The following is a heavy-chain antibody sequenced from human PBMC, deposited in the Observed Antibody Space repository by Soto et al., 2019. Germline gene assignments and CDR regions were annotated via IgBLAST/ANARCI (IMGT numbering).Heavy chain of an antibody. J-gene: IGHJ6*02. CDR1: GGSISSYY. CDR2: IYYSGST. Sequence: SETLSLTCTVSGGSISSYYWSWIRQPPGKGLEWIGYIYYSGSTKYNPSLKSRVTISVDTSKNQLSLKLSSVTAADTAVYYCARLGGYCSSTSCYGYYGMDVWGQGTTVTVSS. D-gene: IGHD2-2*01. V-gene: IGHV4-59*08. CDR3: ARLGGYCSSTSCYGYYGMDV.